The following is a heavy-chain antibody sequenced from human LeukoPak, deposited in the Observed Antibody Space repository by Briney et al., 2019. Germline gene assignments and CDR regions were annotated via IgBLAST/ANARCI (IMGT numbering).Heavy chain of an antibody. CDR2: IIPIFGTA. CDR1: GGTFSSYA. Sequence: ASVTVSCTASGGTFSSYAISWVRQAPGQGLEWMGGIIPIFGTANYAQKFQGRVTITADESTSTAYMELSSLRSEDTAVYYCARRSGSYDSSGYPFDYWGQGTLVTVSS. D-gene: IGHD3-22*01. J-gene: IGHJ4*02. CDR3: ARRSGSYDSSGYPFDY. V-gene: IGHV1-69*01.